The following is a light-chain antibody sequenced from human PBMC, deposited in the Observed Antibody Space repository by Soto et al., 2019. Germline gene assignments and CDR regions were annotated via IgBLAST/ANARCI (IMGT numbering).Light chain of an antibody. Sequence: QSVLTQPASVSGSPGQSITISCTGTNSDVGGYNFVSWYQQHPGKAPKLMIYDVSNRPSGVSNRFSGSKSGNTASLTISGLQPEDEADYYCSSYSSSSTLDVFGGGTKVTVL. V-gene: IGLV2-14*03. CDR3: SSYSSSSTLDV. J-gene: IGLJ3*02. CDR1: NSDVGGYNF. CDR2: DVS.